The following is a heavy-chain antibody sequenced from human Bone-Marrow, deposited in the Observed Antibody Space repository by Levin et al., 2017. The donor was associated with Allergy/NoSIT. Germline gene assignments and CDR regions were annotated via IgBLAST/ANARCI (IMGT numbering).Heavy chain of an antibody. CDR3: AKDRGSQFGGPDY. CDR2: ISWNSGSI. Sequence: SLKISCAASGFTFDDYAMHWVRQAPGKGLEWVSGISWNSGSIGYADSVKGRFTISRDNAKNSLYLQMNSLRAEDTALYYCAKDRGSQFGGPDYWGQGTLVTVSS. D-gene: IGHD1-26*01. CDR1: GFTFDDYA. V-gene: IGHV3-9*01. J-gene: IGHJ4*02.